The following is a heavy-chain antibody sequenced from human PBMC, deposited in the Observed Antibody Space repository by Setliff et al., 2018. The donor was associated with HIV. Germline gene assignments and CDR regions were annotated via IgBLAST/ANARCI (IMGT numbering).Heavy chain of an antibody. V-gene: IGHV4-59*01. CDR1: GVSITYNY. Sequence: KTSETLSLTCTVSGVSITYNYWTWIRQPTGKGPEWIGYIHYSGATAFNPSLNSRVTMSMDPSKNQVSLKMTSVTAADTAAYYCARVGHETGGAFDNWGQGTTVTVSS. D-gene: IGHD3-16*01. CDR3: ARVGHETGGAFDN. CDR2: IHYSGAT. J-gene: IGHJ3*02.